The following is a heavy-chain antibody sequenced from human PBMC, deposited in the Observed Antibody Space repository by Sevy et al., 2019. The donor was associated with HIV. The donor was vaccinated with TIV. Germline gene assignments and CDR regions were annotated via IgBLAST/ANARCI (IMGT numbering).Heavy chain of an antibody. J-gene: IGHJ4*02. D-gene: IGHD3-3*01. V-gene: IGHV4-34*01. CDR3: GREGGFTIFGVVIRGRHFDY. Sequence: SETLSLTCAVYGGSFSGYYWSWIPQPPGKGLEWIGEINQSGSTTYNPSLKSRVTISVYTSKNQFSRKLSSVTAADTAVYHCGREGGFTIFGVVIRGRHFDYWRQGTLVTVSS. CDR1: GGSFSGYY. CDR2: INQSGST.